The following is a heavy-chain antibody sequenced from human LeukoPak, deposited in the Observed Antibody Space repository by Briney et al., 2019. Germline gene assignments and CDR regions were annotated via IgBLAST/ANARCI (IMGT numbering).Heavy chain of an antibody. CDR3: ARAAEEGGGFVSAFDI. Sequence: SETLSLTCTVSGGSISSSSYYWGWIRQPPGKGLEWIGSIYYSGSTYYNPSLKSRVTISVDTSKNQFSLKLSSVTAADTAVYYCARAAEEGGGFVSAFDIWGQGTMVTVSS. J-gene: IGHJ3*02. D-gene: IGHD1-14*01. CDR1: GGSISSSSYY. CDR2: IYYSGST. V-gene: IGHV4-39*07.